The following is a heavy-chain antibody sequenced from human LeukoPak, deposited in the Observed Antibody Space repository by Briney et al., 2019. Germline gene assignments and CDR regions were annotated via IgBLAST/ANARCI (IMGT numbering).Heavy chain of an antibody. CDR2: IYASGST. V-gene: IGHV4-4*08. CDR1: GVSSSSYY. CDR3: ARRDRMLAGGYFDY. Sequence: PAETLSLTCTVSGVSSSSYYLRWVQQTPGKGLEWVGYIYASGSTTYNPSFKSRVTISIDTSKNQLYLQLSCVTAEDTAVYYCARRDRMLAGGYFDYWGQGTLVSVSS. J-gene: IGHJ4*02. D-gene: IGHD2-15*01.